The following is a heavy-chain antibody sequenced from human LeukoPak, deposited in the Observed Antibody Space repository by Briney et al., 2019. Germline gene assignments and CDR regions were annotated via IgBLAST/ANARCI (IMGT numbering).Heavy chain of an antibody. CDR2: IYTSGST. D-gene: IGHD3-3*01. V-gene: IGHV4-4*07. Sequence: SETLSLTCTVSGGSISSYYWSWIRQPAGQGLEWIGRIYTSGSTNYNPPLKSRVTMSVDTSKNPFSLKLSSVTAADTAVYYCAREPYYDFWSGSAYGVDVWGQGTTVTVSS. J-gene: IGHJ6*02. CDR3: AREPYYDFWSGSAYGVDV. CDR1: GGSISSYY.